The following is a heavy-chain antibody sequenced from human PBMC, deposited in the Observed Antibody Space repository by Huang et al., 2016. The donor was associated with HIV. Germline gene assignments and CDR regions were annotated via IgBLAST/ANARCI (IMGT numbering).Heavy chain of an antibody. CDR3: TRDSVYPNYYDGSGFYFDY. V-gene: IGHV3-49*05. D-gene: IGHD3-22*01. J-gene: IGHJ4*02. CDR1: GFTFGNSG. CDR2: IRCKDYSETT. Sequence: EVQFVESGGGLVKPGRSLRLSCTASGFTFGNSGMSWFRQYQGKGVEWVGFIRCKDYSETTEYAASVKGRFTISRDDSKSIAYLQMNNLKPEDTAVYYCTRDSVYPNYYDGSGFYFDYWGQGTLVTVSS.